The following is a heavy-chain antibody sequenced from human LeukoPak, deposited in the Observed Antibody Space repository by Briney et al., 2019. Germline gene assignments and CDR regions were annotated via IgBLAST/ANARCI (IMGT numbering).Heavy chain of an antibody. CDR3: ARDGLELRWDYFDY. CDR2: INHSGST. J-gene: IGHJ4*02. D-gene: IGHD1-7*01. Sequence: SETLSLTCAVYGGSFSGYYWSWIRQPPGKGLEWIGEINHSGSTNYNPSLKSRVTISVDTSKNQFSLKLSSVTAEDTAVYYCARDGLELRWDYFDYWGQGTLVTVSS. V-gene: IGHV4-34*01. CDR1: GGSFSGYY.